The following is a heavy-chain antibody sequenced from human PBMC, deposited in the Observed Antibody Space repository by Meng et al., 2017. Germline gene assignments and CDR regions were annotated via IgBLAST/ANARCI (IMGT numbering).Heavy chain of an antibody. Sequence: SVKVSCKASGGTFSSYAISWVRQAPGQGLEWMGGIIPIFGTANYAQKFQGRVTITTDESTSTAYMELSSLRSEDTAVYYCASGRITMIVVVNPANYYYGVDVWGQGTTVTVSS. D-gene: IGHD3-22*01. CDR2: IIPIFGTA. CDR3: ASGRITMIVVVNPANYYYGVDV. CDR1: GGTFSSYA. J-gene: IGHJ6*02. V-gene: IGHV1-69*05.